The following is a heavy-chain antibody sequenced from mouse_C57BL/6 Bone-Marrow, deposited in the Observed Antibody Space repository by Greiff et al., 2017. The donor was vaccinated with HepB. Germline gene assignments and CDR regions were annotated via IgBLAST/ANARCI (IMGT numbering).Heavy chain of an antibody. CDR3: TTYYQYYFDY. CDR1: GFNIKDDY. CDR2: IDPENGDT. Sequence: EVQLQESGAELVRPGASVKLSCTASGFNIKDDYMHWVKQRPEQGLEWIGWIDPENGDTEYASKFQGKATITADTSSNTAYLQLSSLTSEDTAVYYCTTYYQYYFDYWGQGTTLTVSS. J-gene: IGHJ2*01. D-gene: IGHD1-1*01. V-gene: IGHV14-4*01.